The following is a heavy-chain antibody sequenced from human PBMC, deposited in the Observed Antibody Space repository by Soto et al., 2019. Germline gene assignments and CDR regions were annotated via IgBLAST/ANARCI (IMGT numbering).Heavy chain of an antibody. CDR3: ARSAGWYAVHS. Sequence: QVQLQESGPGLVKPSGTLSLTCAVSGDSVSSPYYWGWVRQPPGKGLEWIGEVFHTGTTSYNPSLRSRVTISMDKSNIQFSLDLSSVTAADTAVYYCARSAGWYAVHSWGPGTLVIVSS. CDR2: VFHTGTT. CDR1: GDSVSSPYY. J-gene: IGHJ4*02. V-gene: IGHV4-4*02. D-gene: IGHD6-19*01.